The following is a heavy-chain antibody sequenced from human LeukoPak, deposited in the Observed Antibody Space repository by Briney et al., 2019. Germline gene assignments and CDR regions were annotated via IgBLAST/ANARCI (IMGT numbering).Heavy chain of an antibody. CDR1: GYSLSSGFY. V-gene: IGHV4-38-2*02. CDR2: MFHSGYT. CDR3: ARFGTSTNGCHPGVDT. Sequence: SETLSLTCSVSGYSLSSGFYWGWIRQPPGKGLEWIATMFHSGYTYYNPSLESRVTISMDASKNQFSLRLNSVTAAATALYYCARFGTSTNGCHPGVDTWGRGTLVTVSS. D-gene: IGHD2-2*01. J-gene: IGHJ5*02.